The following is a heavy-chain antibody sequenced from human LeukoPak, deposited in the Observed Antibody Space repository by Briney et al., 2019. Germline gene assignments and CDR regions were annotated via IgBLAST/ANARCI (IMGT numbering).Heavy chain of an antibody. V-gene: IGHV3-64D*06. CDR1: GFTFSSYA. Sequence: GGSLRPSCSASGFTFSSYAMHWVRQAPGKGLEYVSAISSNGGSTYYADSVKGRFTISRDNSKNTLYLQMSSLRAEDTAVYYCVKDRAYSSSWFDYWGQGTLVTVSS. D-gene: IGHD6-13*01. CDR3: VKDRAYSSSWFDY. J-gene: IGHJ4*02. CDR2: ISSNGGST.